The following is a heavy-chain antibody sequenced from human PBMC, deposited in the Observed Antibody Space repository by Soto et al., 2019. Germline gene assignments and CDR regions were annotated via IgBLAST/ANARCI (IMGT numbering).Heavy chain of an antibody. Sequence: SETLSLTCTVSGGSISSYYWSWIRQPPGKGLELIGYIYYSGSTNYNPSLKSRVTISVDTSKNQFSLKLSSVTAADTAVYYCARDLTYDDILTGYQYYYGMDVWGQGTTVTVS. CDR3: ARDLTYDDILTGYQYYYGMDV. J-gene: IGHJ6*02. CDR2: IYYSGST. CDR1: GGSISSYY. D-gene: IGHD3-9*01. V-gene: IGHV4-59*01.